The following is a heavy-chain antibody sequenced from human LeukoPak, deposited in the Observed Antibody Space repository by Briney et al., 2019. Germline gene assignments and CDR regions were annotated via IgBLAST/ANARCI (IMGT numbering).Heavy chain of an antibody. D-gene: IGHD2-2*02. CDR1: GYSFTSYW. J-gene: IGHJ4*02. Sequence: GEPLKISCKGSGYSFTSYWIGWVRQMPGKGLEWMGIIDPGDSDTRYSPSFQGQVTISADESISTAYLQWSSLKASDTAMYYCARQYCSSTSCYSEVDYWGQGTLVTVSS. CDR2: IDPGDSDT. CDR3: ARQYCSSTSCYSEVDY. V-gene: IGHV5-51*01.